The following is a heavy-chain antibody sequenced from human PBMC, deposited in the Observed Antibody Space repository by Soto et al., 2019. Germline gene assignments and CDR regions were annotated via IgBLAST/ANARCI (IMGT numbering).Heavy chain of an antibody. J-gene: IGHJ3*02. V-gene: IGHV4-59*03. D-gene: IGHD3-3*01. Sequence: SETLSLTCSVSGGSISSFFRNWIRQAPGKGLEWIGCIYDSGDANYNPSLKGRVTISLDTSKNQFSLKLSSVAAADTAVYYCVSSRTAVFGDALDIWALGTMVTVSS. CDR2: IYDSGDA. CDR3: VSSRTAVFGDALDI. CDR1: GGSISSFF.